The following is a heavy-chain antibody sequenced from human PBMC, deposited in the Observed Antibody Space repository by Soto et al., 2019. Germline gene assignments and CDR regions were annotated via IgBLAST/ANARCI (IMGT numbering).Heavy chain of an antibody. J-gene: IGHJ5*02. CDR1: GYTFTSYG. D-gene: IGHD1-7*01. V-gene: IGHV1-18*01. CDR3: ARDREYNWNYNWFDP. Sequence: QVQLVQSGAEVKKPGASVKVSCKASGYTFTSYGISWVRQAPGQGLEWMGWISTYNGNTNYAQKLQGRVTMTTDTSSRTAYMEPMSLRSDDTAVYYCARDREYNWNYNWFDPWGQGTLVTVSS. CDR2: ISTYNGNT.